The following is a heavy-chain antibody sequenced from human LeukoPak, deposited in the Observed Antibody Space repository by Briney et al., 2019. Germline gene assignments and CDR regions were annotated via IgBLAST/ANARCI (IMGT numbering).Heavy chain of an antibody. CDR1: GGSLTNYY. D-gene: IGHD2-15*01. V-gene: IGHV4-34*01. Sequence: SETLSLTCAVYGGSLTNYYWSWIRQPPGKGLEWIGEVSHVGRTNYKPSLKSRVALSVDTSKNQFSLILRSVTAADTAVYYCARGGATPMILRYWGQGTLVTAST. CDR2: VSHVGRT. CDR3: ARGGATPMILRY. J-gene: IGHJ4*02.